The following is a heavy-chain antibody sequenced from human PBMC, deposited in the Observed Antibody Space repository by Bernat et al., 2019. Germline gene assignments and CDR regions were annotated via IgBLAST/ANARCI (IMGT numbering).Heavy chain of an antibody. CDR1: GYTFTGYY. CDR2: INPNSGGT. V-gene: IGHV1-2*06. CDR3: ARDRSTLRFLGWGWFDP. D-gene: IGHD3-3*01. J-gene: IGHJ5*02. Sequence: QVQLVQSGAEVKKPGASVKVSCKASGYTFTGYYMHWVRQAPGQGLEWMGRINPNSGGTNYAQKFQGRVTMTRDTSISTAYMELSRLRSDDTAVYYCARDRSTLRFLGWGWFDPWGQGTLVTVSS.